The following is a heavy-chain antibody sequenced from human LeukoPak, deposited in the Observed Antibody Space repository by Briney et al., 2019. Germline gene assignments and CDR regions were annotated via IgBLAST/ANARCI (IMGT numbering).Heavy chain of an antibody. D-gene: IGHD3-16*02. CDR2: IFYTGDT. CDR3: ARAYRLTSPRGFDP. CDR1: GGFISCYY. Sequence: PSETLSLTCTVSGGFISCYYWNWIRQSPGKGLEWIGYIFYTGDTDYNPSLRSRVTMSVDRSNNRFSLQLASVTTADSAFYYCARAYRLTSPRGFDPWGPGILVTVSS. J-gene: IGHJ5*02. V-gene: IGHV4-59*01.